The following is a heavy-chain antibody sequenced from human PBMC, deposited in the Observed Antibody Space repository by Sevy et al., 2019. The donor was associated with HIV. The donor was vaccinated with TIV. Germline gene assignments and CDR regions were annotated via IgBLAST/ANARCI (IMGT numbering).Heavy chain of an antibody. CDR3: AKVDSSGYYSVSGFDY. CDR1: GFTFSSYA. CDR2: ISGSGGST. D-gene: IGHD3-22*01. Sequence: LSLTCAASGFTFSSYAMSWVRQAPGKGLEWVSAISGSGGSTYYADSVKGRFTISRDNSKNTLYLQMNSLRAEDTAVYYCAKVDSSGYYSVSGFDYWGQGTLVTVSS. V-gene: IGHV3-23*01. J-gene: IGHJ4*02.